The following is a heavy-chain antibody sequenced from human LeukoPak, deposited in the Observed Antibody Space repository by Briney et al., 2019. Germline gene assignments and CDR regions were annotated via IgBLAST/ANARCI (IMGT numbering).Heavy chain of an antibody. V-gene: IGHV5-10-1*01. CDR2: IVPGDSYT. CDR3: ARPYCSSTSCYYYYGMDV. D-gene: IGHD2-2*01. CDR1: GYRVTSYW. J-gene: IGHJ6*04. Sequence: GESLKISSKGSGYRVTSYWTSWVRQMPGKGLEWMGRIVPGDSYTNYSPSFQGHVTISADKSISTAYLQWSSLKASDTAMYYCARPYCSSTSCYYYYGMDVWGKGTTVTVSS.